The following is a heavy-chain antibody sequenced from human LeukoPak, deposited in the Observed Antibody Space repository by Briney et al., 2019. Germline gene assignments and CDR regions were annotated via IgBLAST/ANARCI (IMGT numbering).Heavy chain of an antibody. CDR1: GFTFSSYS. Sequence: GGSLRLSCAASGFTFSSYSMTWVRQAPGKGLEWVSYISSSGSTIYYADSVKGRFTISRDNAKNSLYLQMNSLRAEDTAVYYCARQPYYYYYYMDVWGKGTTVTVSS. CDR2: ISSSGSTI. J-gene: IGHJ6*03. CDR3: ARQPYYYYYYMDV. V-gene: IGHV3-48*04.